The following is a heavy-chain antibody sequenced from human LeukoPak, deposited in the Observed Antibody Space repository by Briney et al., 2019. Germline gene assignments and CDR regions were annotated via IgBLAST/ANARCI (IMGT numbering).Heavy chain of an antibody. Sequence: PSETLSLTCAVYGGSFSGYYWSWIRQPPGKGLEWIGEINHSGSTNYNPSLKSRVTISVDTSKNQFSLKLSSVTAADTAVYYCARGLDIVVVPAARGAFFDYWGQGTLVTVSS. CDR1: GGSFSGYY. D-gene: IGHD2-2*03. V-gene: IGHV4-34*01. CDR2: INHSGST. CDR3: ARGLDIVVVPAARGAFFDY. J-gene: IGHJ4*02.